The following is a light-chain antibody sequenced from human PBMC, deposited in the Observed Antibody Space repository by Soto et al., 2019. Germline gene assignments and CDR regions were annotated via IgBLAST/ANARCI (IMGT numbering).Light chain of an antibody. CDR3: GTWDSSLSAYV. J-gene: IGLJ1*01. V-gene: IGLV1-51*01. CDR1: SSNIGNNY. Sequence: SVLTQRPSVSAAPGQKVTISCSGSSSNIGNNYVSWYQQLPGTAPTLLIYDNNKRPSGIPDRFSGSKSGTSATLGITGLQTGDEADYYCGTWDSSLSAYVFGTGTKVTV. CDR2: DNN.